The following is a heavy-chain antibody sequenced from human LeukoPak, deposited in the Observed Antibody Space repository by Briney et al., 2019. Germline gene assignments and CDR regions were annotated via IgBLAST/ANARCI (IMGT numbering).Heavy chain of an antibody. D-gene: IGHD6-13*01. CDR2: IYTSGST. V-gene: IGHV4-61*02. J-gene: IGHJ4*02. CDR1: GGSISSGSYY. CDR3: ARDRHITAAGTFDY. Sequence: SETLSLTCTVSGGSISSGSYYWRWIRQPAGKGLEWIGRIYTSGSTNYNPSLKSRVTISVDTSKNQISLKVNSVTAADTAVYYCARDRHITAAGTFDYWGQGTLVTVSS.